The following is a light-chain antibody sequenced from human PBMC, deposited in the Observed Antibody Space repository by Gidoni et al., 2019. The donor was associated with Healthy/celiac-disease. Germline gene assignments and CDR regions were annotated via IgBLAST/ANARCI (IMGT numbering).Light chain of an antibody. Sequence: DIQMTQSPSSLSASLGDRVTIPCRASHLISSYLNWYQQKPVQAPKLLIYAASSLQSGVPSSFSGSGSGTDFTLKISSLQPEDFATYYCQQSYSTPRYTFGQGTKLEIK. CDR2: AAS. J-gene: IGKJ2*01. CDR3: QQSYSTPRYT. CDR1: HLISSY. V-gene: IGKV1-39*01.